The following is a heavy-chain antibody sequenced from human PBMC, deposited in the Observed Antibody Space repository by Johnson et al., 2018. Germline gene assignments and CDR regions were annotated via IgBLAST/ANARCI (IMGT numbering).Heavy chain of an antibody. V-gene: IGHV3-48*01. CDR3: ASAEGGKYINRLDY. CDR1: GFAFSSYS. CDR2: ISSSSRTI. J-gene: IGHJ4*02. D-gene: IGHD4-23*01. Sequence: EVQLVESGGGLVRRGGSLRLSCAASGFAFSSYSMNWVRQAPGKGLEWVSYISSSSRTIYYADSVKGQFTISRDNAKNSLYLQMSTLRAEDTAVYYCASAEGGKYINRLDYWGQGTLVTVSS.